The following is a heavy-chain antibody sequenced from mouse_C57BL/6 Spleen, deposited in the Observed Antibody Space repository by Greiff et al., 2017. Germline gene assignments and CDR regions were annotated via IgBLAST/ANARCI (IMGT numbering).Heavy chain of an antibody. CDR2: ILPGSGST. CDR1: GYTFTGYW. V-gene: IGHV1-9*01. Sequence: QVQLQQSGAELMKPGASVKLSCKATGYTFTGYWIEWVKQRPGHGLEWIGEILPGSGSTNYNEKFKGKATFTADTSSNTAYMQLSRLTTEDSAIDYCARNGLTTGGDFDVWGTGTTVTVSS. J-gene: IGHJ1*03. D-gene: IGHD1-1*01. CDR3: ARNGLTTGGDFDV.